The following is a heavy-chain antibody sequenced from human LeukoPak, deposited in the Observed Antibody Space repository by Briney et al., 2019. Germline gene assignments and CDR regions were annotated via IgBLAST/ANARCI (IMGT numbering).Heavy chain of an antibody. CDR2: VYYSGTT. J-gene: IGHJ4*02. V-gene: IGHV4-59*01. CDR3: ARRYISGWFFDY. D-gene: IGHD6-19*01. Sequence: SETLSLNCTVSGGSMSGYYWSWIRQPPGRGLEWIGYVYYSGTTDYIPSLKSRVTMSVDTSKNQFSLNLRSVTAADTAIYYCARRYISGWFFDYWGQGTLVTVSS. CDR1: GGSMSGYY.